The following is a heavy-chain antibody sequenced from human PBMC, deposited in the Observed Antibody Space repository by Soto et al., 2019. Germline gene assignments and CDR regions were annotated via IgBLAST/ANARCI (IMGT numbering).Heavy chain of an antibody. CDR1: GFTFSPFW. D-gene: IGHD2-2*01. CDR3: ASGSTHFDY. V-gene: IGHV3-74*01. Sequence: EVQLVESGGGLVQPGVSLRLSCAASGFTFSPFWIHWVRQVPGKGPMWVSRINRNGNRTSYAASVKGRCTISRDNAKNTLYLQMNSLRAEDTAVYYCASGSTHFDYWGPGTLVTVS. CDR2: INRNGNRT. J-gene: IGHJ4*02.